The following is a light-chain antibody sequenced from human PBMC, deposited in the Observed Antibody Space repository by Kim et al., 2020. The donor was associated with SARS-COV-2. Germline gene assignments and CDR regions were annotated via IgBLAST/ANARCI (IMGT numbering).Light chain of an antibody. CDR3: QQDHNLPWT. Sequence: PGQRATLSCRASQSVSSSYLSWYQHKPGQAPRLLIYAASTSATAIPARFSGSGSGTDFTLTITSLQPEDFAVHYCQQDHNLPWTFGQGTKV. CDR2: AAS. CDR1: QSVSSSY. V-gene: IGKV3D-7*01. J-gene: IGKJ1*01.